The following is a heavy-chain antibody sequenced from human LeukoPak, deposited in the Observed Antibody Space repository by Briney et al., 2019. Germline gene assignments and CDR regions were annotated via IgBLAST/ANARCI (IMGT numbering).Heavy chain of an antibody. Sequence: SQTLSLTCAVYGASFSGYYWSWVRHPPGNGLEWIGEINHSGSTNYNPSLKSPATISVDKSKNQYSLKLSSVTAADTAVYYCAKDPAYALDYWGQGTLVTVSS. CDR3: AKDPAYALDY. D-gene: IGHD2-2*01. CDR1: GASFSGYY. V-gene: IGHV4-34*01. CDR2: INHSGST. J-gene: IGHJ4*02.